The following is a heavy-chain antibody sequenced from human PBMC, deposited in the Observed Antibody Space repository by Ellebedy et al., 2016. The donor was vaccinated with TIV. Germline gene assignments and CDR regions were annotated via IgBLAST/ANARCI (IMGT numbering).Heavy chain of an antibody. CDR2: ISGSGGAT. V-gene: IGHV3-23*01. CDR1: GFTFNSYA. CDR3: ARQLRGTNAFDI. Sequence: GESLKISCAASGFTFNSYAMRWVRQAPGKGLEWVSTISGSGGATNYADSVKGRFSISRDNSKNTLYLQMNSLRAEDTAVYYCARQLRGTNAFDIWGQGTMVTVSS. J-gene: IGHJ3*02. D-gene: IGHD1-1*01.